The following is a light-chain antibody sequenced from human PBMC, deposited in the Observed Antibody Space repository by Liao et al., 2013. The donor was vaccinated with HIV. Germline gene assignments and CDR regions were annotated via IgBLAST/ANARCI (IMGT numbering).Light chain of an antibody. CDR3: QAWDSSTNYV. V-gene: IGLV3-1*01. J-gene: IGLJ1*01. CDR1: KLGDKY. Sequence: SYELTQPPSVSVFPGQTATITCSGDKLGDKYASWYQQRPGQSPILVIYQDTKRPSGISDRFSGSNSGNTATLTISGTQALDEADYYCQAWDSSTNYVFGTGTQVTVL. CDR2: QDT.